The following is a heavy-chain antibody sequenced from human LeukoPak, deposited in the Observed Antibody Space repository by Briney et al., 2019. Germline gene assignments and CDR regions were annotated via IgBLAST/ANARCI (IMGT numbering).Heavy chain of an antibody. D-gene: IGHD5-18*01. Sequence: SVKVSCKASGGTFSTYAISWVRQAPGQGLEWMGGIIPMFGKANYAQTFQGRVTITADESTSTAYMELSSLRSEDTAVYYCARDTAMVTLVSWFDYWGQGTLVTVSS. V-gene: IGHV1-69*13. J-gene: IGHJ4*02. CDR1: GGTFSTYA. CDR2: IIPMFGKA. CDR3: ARDTAMVTLVSWFDY.